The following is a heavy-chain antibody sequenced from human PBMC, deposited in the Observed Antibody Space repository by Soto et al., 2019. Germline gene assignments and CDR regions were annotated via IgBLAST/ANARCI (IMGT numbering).Heavy chain of an antibody. V-gene: IGHV3-15*01. CDR3: TTDDVDYYGMDV. CDR1: GLTFSYAW. J-gene: IGHJ6*02. CDR2: IKNKIDGGTT. Sequence: LRLSCAASGLTFSYAWMTWVRQAPGKGLEWVGRIKNKIDGGTTDYAAPVKGRFSISRDDSKNTLYLEMNSLKTEDTAVYYCTTDDVDYYGMDVWGQGTTVTVSS.